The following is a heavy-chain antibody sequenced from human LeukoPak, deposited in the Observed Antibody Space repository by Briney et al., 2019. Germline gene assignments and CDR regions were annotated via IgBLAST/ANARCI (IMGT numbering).Heavy chain of an antibody. CDR3: ARAGFDILTGYYDY. CDR2: ISSSSSTI. Sequence: GGSLRLTCAASGFTFSSYEMNWVRQAPGKGLEWVSYISSSSSTIYYADSVKGRFTISRDNAKNSLYLQMNSLRAEDTAVYYCARAGFDILTGYYDYWGQGTLVTVSS. V-gene: IGHV3-48*03. CDR1: GFTFSSYE. D-gene: IGHD3-9*01. J-gene: IGHJ4*02.